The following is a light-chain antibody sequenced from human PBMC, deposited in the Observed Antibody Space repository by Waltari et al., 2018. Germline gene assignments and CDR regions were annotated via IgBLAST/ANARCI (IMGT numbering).Light chain of an antibody. Sequence: QSALTQPASVSGSPGPSITISCTGTSRHVGFYKHVSWYQQHPGKAPKLIIYDVSERPSGVSDRFSGSKSGNTASLTISGLQAEDESDYYCNSYAGSSSWVFGGGTKLTVL. V-gene: IGLV2-14*01. CDR1: SRHVGFYKH. CDR3: NSYAGSSSWV. J-gene: IGLJ3*02. CDR2: DVS.